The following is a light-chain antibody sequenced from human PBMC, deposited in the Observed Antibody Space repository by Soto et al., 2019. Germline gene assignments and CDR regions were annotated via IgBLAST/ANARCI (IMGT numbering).Light chain of an antibody. CDR3: QQRSNWPPWT. CDR2: GAS. J-gene: IGKJ1*01. Sequence: EIVMTQSPATLSVSRGERVTLSCRGSQSVGATLAWYQHKPGQAPRLLTYGASTRATGIPARFSGSGSGTEFTLTISRLEPEDFAVYYCQQRSNWPPWTFGQGTKVDIK. CDR1: QSVGAT. V-gene: IGKV3-15*01.